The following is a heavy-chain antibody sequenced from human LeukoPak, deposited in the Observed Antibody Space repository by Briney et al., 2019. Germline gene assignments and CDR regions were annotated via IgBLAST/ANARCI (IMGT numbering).Heavy chain of an antibody. J-gene: IGHJ4*02. CDR3: ASITMVRGIDY. Sequence: SETLSLTCAVYGGSFSGYYWSWIRQPPGKGLEWIGEINHSGSTNYNPSLKSRVTISVDTSKNQFSLKLSSVTAADTAAYYCASITMVRGIDYWGQGTLVTVSS. V-gene: IGHV4-34*01. D-gene: IGHD3-10*01. CDR1: GGSFSGYY. CDR2: INHSGST.